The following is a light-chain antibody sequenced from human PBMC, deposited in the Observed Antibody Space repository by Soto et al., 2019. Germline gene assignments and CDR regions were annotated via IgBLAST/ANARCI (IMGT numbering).Light chain of an antibody. CDR3: QQTFKTPHT. Sequence: DIQMTQSPSSLSTSVGDRVTITCRASQYINNYLNWYQQQPGKAPKLLIYSASTLQTGVPSRFSGSGFGTDYTLTISSLQPADFATYYCQQTFKTPHTFGQGTKVDI. CDR1: QYINNY. CDR2: SAS. V-gene: IGKV1-39*01. J-gene: IGKJ2*01.